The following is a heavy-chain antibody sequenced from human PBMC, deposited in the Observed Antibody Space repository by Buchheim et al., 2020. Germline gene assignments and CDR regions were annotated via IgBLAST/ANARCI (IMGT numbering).Heavy chain of an antibody. CDR2: IAPDGTEK. CDR3: ARDEI. J-gene: IGHJ4*02. CDR1: GFSFSTKW. V-gene: IGHV3-7*01. Sequence: EVQLVESGGGLVQPGGSLRLSCAASGFSFSTKWMSWVRQAPGRGLEWVANIAPDGTEKYYVDSVKGRFTISRDNTEDSLYLQTSGLRFEDTAVYYCARDEIWGQGTL.